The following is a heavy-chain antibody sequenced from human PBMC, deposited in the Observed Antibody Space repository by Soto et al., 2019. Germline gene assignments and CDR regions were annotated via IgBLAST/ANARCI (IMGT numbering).Heavy chain of an antibody. CDR1: GGSVSSGSYY. CDR2: IYYSGST. CDR3: ARGVPYSYGYVSWFDP. D-gene: IGHD5-18*01. V-gene: IGHV4-61*01. Sequence: QVQLQESGPGLVKPSETLSLTCTVSGGSVSSGSYYWSWIRQPPGKGLEWIGYIYYSGSTNYNPSLKSRDTISVDTSKNQFSLKLSSVTAADTAVYYCARGVPYSYGYVSWFDPWGQGTLVTVSS. J-gene: IGHJ5*02.